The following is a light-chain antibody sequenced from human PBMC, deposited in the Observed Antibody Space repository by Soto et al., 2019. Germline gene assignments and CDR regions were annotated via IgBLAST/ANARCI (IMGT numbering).Light chain of an antibody. J-gene: IGKJ2*01. V-gene: IGKV1-9*01. CDR2: AAS. CDR1: QAISSS. Sequence: DIQLTQSPSFLSASVGDRVTITCRASQAISSSLACYQHNPGKAPKLLIYAASTLQNGDPSSFSGSGSGTEFTLTISSLQRKVFANYYFQHLNDFRFTSSQGTTVAIK. CDR3: QHLNDFRFT.